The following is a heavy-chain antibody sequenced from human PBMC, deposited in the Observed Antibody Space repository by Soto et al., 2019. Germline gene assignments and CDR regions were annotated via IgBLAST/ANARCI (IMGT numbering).Heavy chain of an antibody. D-gene: IGHD2-2*01. J-gene: IGHJ4*02. Sequence: EVQLVESGGGLVKPGGSLRLSCAASGFTFSSYSMNWVRRAPGKGLEWVSSISSSSSYIYYADSVKGRFTISRDNAKNSLYLQMNSLRAEDTAVYYCASLGYCSSTSCYSYWAQGTLVTVSS. CDR2: ISSSSSYI. V-gene: IGHV3-21*01. CDR1: GFTFSSYS. CDR3: ASLGYCSSTSCYSY.